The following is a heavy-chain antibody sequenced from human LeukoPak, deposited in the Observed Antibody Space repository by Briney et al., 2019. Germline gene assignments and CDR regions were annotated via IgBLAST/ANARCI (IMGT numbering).Heavy chain of an antibody. J-gene: IGHJ3*02. CDR1: GFTFSSYW. CDR3: ARVYDGYLDAFDI. V-gene: IGHV3-74*01. D-gene: IGHD5-24*01. CDR2: INTDGSST. Sequence: PGGSLRLSCAASGFTFSSYWMHWVRQAPGKGLVWVSRINTDGSSTSYADSVKGRFTISRDNAKNTLYLQMNSLRAEDTAVYYCARVYDGYLDAFDIWGQGTMVTVSS.